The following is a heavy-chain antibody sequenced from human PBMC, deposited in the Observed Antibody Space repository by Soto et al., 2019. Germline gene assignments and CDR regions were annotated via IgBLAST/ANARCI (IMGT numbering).Heavy chain of an antibody. D-gene: IGHD4-17*01. Sequence: GGSLRLSCAASGFTFSNYAMHWVRQAPGKGLEWVAVISYDGNNKYYADSVKGRFTISRDNSRNTVYLQMSSLRAEDTAVYYCAGDFYGDYRRGLSYFDYWGQGTLVTVSS. CDR1: GFTFSNYA. CDR2: ISYDGNNK. V-gene: IGHV3-30-3*01. J-gene: IGHJ4*02. CDR3: AGDFYGDYRRGLSYFDY.